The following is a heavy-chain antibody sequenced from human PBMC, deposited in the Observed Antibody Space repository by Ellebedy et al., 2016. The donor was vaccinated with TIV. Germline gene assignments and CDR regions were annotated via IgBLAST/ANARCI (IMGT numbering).Heavy chain of an antibody. CDR1: GGSISSYY. D-gene: IGHD1-14*01. CDR2: IYYSESS. J-gene: IGHJ4*02. Sequence: SETLSLTCTVSGGSISSYYWSWIRQPPGKGLEWIGYIYYSESSNYNPSLKSRVTISVETSKNQFSLKLRSVTAADTAVYHCARGSEKTDFDYWGQGTLVTVSS. V-gene: IGHV4-59*01. CDR3: ARGSEKTDFDY.